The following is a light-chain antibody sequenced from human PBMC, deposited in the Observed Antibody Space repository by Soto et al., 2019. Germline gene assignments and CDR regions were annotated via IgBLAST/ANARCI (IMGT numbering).Light chain of an antibody. CDR1: QSILYSSNNKNY. V-gene: IGKV4-1*01. J-gene: IGKJ1*01. Sequence: DIVMTQSPDSLAVSLGERATINCKSSQSILYSSNNKNYLAWYQQKPGQPPKLLIYWASTRESGVPDRFSGSGSGTEFTLTISSLQAGDVAVYYCQQYYDAPQTFGQGTKVEIK. CDR3: QQYYDAPQT. CDR2: WAS.